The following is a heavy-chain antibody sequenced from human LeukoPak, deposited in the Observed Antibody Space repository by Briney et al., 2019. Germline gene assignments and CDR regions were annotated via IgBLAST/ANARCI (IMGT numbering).Heavy chain of an antibody. CDR3: ARDHKYDFRSAYYIGYCDY. D-gene: IGHD3-3*01. J-gene: IGHJ4*02. V-gene: IGHV3-7*01. Sequence: GGSLRLSCAASGFTFSSYWVNWVRQAPGKGPEWVANINQDGSEKYYGDSVKGRFTISRDNSKNSLYLQMNSLRAEDTAVYYCARDHKYDFRSAYYIGYCDYWGRGPLVTVSS. CDR2: INQDGSEK. CDR1: GFTFSSYW.